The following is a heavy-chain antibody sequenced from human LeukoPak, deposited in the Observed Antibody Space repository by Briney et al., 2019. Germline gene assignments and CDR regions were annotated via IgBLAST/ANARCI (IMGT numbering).Heavy chain of an antibody. CDR3: YSMIVLGIRVINDY. CDR2: IYSGGST. D-gene: IGHD3-22*01. CDR1: GXTVSSNY. J-gene: IGHJ4*02. V-gene: IGHV3-66*01. Sequence: PGGSLRLSCAASGXTVSSNYMSWVRQAPGKGLESVSVIYSGGSTYYADSVKGRFTISRDNSKNTLYLQMNSLRAEDTAVYYCYSMIVLGIRVINDYWGQGTLVTVSS.